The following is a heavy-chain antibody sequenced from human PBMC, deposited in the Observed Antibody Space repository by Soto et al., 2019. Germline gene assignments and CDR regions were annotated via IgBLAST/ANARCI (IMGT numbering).Heavy chain of an antibody. J-gene: IGHJ4*02. V-gene: IGHV3-23*01. D-gene: IGHD1-1*01. CDR2: ISGSGGST. Sequence: EVQLLESGGGLVQPGGSLRLSCAASGFTFSSYAMSWVRQAPGKGLEWVSAISGSGGSTYYADSVKGRFTISRDNSKNTLELQMNSPRAEDTAVYYCAKWVSSRIKRTGTFDYWGQGTLVTVSS. CDR3: AKWVSSRIKRTGTFDY. CDR1: GFTFSSYA.